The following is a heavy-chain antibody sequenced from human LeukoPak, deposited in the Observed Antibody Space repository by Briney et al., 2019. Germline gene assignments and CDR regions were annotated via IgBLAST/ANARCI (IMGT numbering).Heavy chain of an antibody. V-gene: IGHV1-18*01. Sequence: SVKVSCKASGYTFSSYGISWVRQAAGQGLEWMGWMSAYEGNKGYAHNLQCSLTMTTDTSTSTSYMHLRSLRSDATAVYYCARAVRGYSYAYLPYWGQGTLVRLPS. CDR2: MSAYEGNK. CDR1: GYTFSSYG. D-gene: IGHD5-18*01. J-gene: IGHJ4*02. CDR3: ARAVRGYSYAYLPY.